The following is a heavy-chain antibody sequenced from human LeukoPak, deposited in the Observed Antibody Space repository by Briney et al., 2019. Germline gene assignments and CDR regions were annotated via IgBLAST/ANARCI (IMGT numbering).Heavy chain of an antibody. Sequence: GGSLRLSCEASGFTFNNYAMSWVRQAPGKGLEWVSAMSGSGGMTYTADSVKGRFIISRDNSKNTLYLQMNSLRAEDTAVYYCARTGNPATGDYWGQGTLVTVSS. V-gene: IGHV3-23*01. CDR2: MSGSGGMT. J-gene: IGHJ4*02. CDR3: ARTGNPATGDY. D-gene: IGHD1-1*01. CDR1: GFTFNNYA.